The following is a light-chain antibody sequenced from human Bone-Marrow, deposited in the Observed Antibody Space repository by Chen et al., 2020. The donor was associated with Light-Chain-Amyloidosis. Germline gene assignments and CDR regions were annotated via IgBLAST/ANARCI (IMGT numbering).Light chain of an antibody. CDR1: SSDVGGYNY. Sequence: QSALTPPRSVSGSPGQSVTISCTGTSSDVGGYNYVSWYQQHPDKAPKLMIYDVSKRPSGVPDRFSGSKSGNTASLTISGLQAEDEADYSCCSYAGSNYVFGTGTKVTVL. V-gene: IGLV2-11*01. J-gene: IGLJ1*01. CDR2: DVS. CDR3: CSYAGSNYV.